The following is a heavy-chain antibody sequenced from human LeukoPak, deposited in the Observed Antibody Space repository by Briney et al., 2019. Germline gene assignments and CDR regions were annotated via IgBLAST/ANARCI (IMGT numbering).Heavy chain of an antibody. J-gene: IGHJ4*02. D-gene: IGHD1-26*01. CDR1: GYTFTNND. CDR3: ARGRVGFDY. Sequence: GASVKVSCKASGYTFTNNDSNWVRQATGQGLEWMGGMRLSSGNTEFAQKFQGRVTMTRDTSISTAYMELTSLTSDDTALYYCARGRVGFDYWGQGTLVTVSS. V-gene: IGHV1-8*01. CDR2: MRLSSGNT.